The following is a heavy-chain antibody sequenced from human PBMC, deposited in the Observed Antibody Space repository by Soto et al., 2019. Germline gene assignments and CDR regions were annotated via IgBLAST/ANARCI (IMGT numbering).Heavy chain of an antibody. V-gene: IGHV3-30*09. CDR1: GFTFSNYA. D-gene: IGHD3-16*01. J-gene: IGHJ5*02. CDR3: ARADGFMRVLDP. Sequence: GGSLRLSCAASGFTFSNYAMHWVRQTPGKGLEWVAVTSSDGSHKFYADSVKGRFAISRDNSKSILFLQMNSLTPEDTAVYYCARADGFMRVLDPWGQGTLVTVSS. CDR2: TSSDGSHK.